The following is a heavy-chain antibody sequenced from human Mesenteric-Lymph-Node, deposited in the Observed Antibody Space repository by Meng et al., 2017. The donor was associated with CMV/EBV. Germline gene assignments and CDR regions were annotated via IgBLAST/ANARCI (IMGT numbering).Heavy chain of an antibody. D-gene: IGHD2/OR15-2a*01. CDR2: ITPIFGKT. J-gene: IGHJ4*02. CDR3: ARSNILGTPSDY. Sequence: KASGGTFREYAVSWVRQAPGQGLEWMGGITPIFGKTNYAQKFQGRVTITTDESTSTAYMELSSLRSDDTAVYFCARSNILGTPSDYWGQGTLVTVSS. V-gene: IGHV1-69*05. CDR1: GGTFREYA.